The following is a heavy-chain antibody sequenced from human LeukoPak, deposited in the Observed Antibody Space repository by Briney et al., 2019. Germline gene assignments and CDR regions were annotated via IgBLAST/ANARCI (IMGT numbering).Heavy chain of an antibody. CDR3: ARGELRFLEQGRNYYYYGMDV. CDR2: INPSGGST. V-gene: IGHV1-46*01. J-gene: IGHJ6*02. CDR1: GYTFTGYY. D-gene: IGHD3-3*01. Sequence: ASVKVSCKASGYTFTGYYMHWVRQAPGQGLEWMGIINPSGGSTSYAQKFQGRVTMTRDTSTSTVYMELSSLRSEDTAVYYCARGELRFLEQGRNYYYYGMDVWGQGTTVTVSS.